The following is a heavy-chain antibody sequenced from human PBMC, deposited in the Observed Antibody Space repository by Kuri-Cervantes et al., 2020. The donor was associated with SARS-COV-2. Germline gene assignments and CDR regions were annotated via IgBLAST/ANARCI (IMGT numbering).Heavy chain of an antibody. CDR2: IYYSGST. V-gene: IGHV4-39*01. J-gene: IGHJ4*02. CDR3: ARPPEEGAVTTWGNDY. D-gene: IGHD4-17*01. CDR1: GGSISSGSYY. Sequence: SETLSLTCTVSGGSISSGSYYWGWIRQPPGKGLEWIGSIYYSGSTYYNPSLKSRVAISVDTSKNRFSLKLSSVTAADTAVYYCARPPEEGAVTTWGNDYWGQGTLVTVSS.